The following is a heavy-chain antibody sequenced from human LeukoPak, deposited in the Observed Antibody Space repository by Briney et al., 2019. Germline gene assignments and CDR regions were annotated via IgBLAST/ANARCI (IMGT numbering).Heavy chain of an antibody. V-gene: IGHV1-2*02. CDR1: GYTFTGYY. CDR3: ARDPSDIVATINVDRDY. CDR2: INPNSGGT. D-gene: IGHD5-12*01. Sequence: GASVKVSCKASGYTFTGYYMHWVRQAPGQGLEWMGWINPNSGGTNYAQKFQGRFTMTRDTSISTAYMELSRLRSDDTAVYYCARDPSDIVATINVDRDYWGQGTLVTVSS. J-gene: IGHJ4*02.